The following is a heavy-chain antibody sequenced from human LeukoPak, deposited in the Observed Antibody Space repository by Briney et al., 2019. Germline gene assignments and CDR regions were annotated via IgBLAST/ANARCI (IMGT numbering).Heavy chain of an antibody. J-gene: IGHJ6*03. CDR3: ARADYSSTWSHDYYYMDV. CDR1: GGSISSSGYY. Sequence: SETLSLTCTVSGGSISSSGYYWGWIRQPPGKGLEWIGSMYYSGSTYYNPSLKSRVTISVDTSKTHFSLKLSSVTAADTAVYYCARADYSSTWSHDYYYMDVWGKGTTVTVSS. V-gene: IGHV4-39*02. CDR2: MYYSGST. D-gene: IGHD6-13*01.